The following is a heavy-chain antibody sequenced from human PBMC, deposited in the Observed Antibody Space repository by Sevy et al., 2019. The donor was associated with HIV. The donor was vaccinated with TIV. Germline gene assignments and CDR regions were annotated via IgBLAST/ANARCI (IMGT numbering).Heavy chain of an antibody. CDR3: VGSSSGWTPFAFDY. Sequence: SETLSLTCAVYGGSFSGYYWSWIRQPPGKGLEWIGEINHSGSTNYNPSLKSRVTISVDTSKNQFSLKLGSVTAADPAVYYCVGSSSGWTPFAFDYWGQGTLVTVSS. D-gene: IGHD6-19*01. J-gene: IGHJ4*02. V-gene: IGHV4-34*01. CDR1: GGSFSGYY. CDR2: INHSGST.